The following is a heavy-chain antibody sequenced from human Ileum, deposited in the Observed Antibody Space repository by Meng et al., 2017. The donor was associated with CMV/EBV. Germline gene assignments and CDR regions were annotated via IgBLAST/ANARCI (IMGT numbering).Heavy chain of an antibody. CDR2: VYSSGST. Sequence: VHLLESGPGMWNLSVSLSLTVTCAGGSISGYYWSWIRQPATKGLEWIGRVYSSGSTDYNPSLQSRVTMSVDTSKNQFSLKLSSVTAADTAVYYCARGSSSWAFDYWGQGTLVTVSS. V-gene: IGHV4-4*07. CDR3: ARGSSSWAFDY. CDR1: GGSISGYY. D-gene: IGHD2-2*01. J-gene: IGHJ4*02.